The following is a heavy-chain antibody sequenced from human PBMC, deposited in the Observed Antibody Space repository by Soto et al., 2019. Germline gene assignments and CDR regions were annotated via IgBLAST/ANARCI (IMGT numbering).Heavy chain of an antibody. J-gene: IGHJ4*02. D-gene: IGHD6-19*01. CDR2: IYYSGGT. CDR3: ARDTGWGLGF. CDR1: DDYSKSHCC. V-gene: IGHV4-4*02. Sequence: TQPLTYAVSDDYSKSHCCWTWVRQPPGKGLEWIAEIYYSGGTSYNPSLKSRVTISMDKSKNQFSLNLTSVTAADTAMYYCARDTGWGLGFWGQGTLVTVYS.